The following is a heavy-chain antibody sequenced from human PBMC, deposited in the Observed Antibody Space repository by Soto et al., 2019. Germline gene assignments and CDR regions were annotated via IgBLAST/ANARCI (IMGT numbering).Heavy chain of an antibody. V-gene: IGHV3-23*01. CDR2: ISDGGERT. J-gene: IGHJ6*02. Sequence: EVQLLESGGDLVQPGGSLRLSCVASGFTFSDYVMSWVRQVPGKGLEWVSSISDGGERTDYRDSVRGRFTMSRANARFTLHLQMNSLRVHATAIYCCARGRCTDFGLDVWGQGTTVTVSS. CDR1: GFTFSDYV. D-gene: IGHD3-3*01. CDR3: ARGRCTDFGLDV.